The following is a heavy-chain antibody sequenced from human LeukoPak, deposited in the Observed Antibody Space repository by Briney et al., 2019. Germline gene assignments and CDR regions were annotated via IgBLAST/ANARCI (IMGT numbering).Heavy chain of an antibody. J-gene: IGHJ4*02. CDR1: GFTFSDYY. V-gene: IGHV3-11*01. CDR3: AKNNPQDYYGSGSYSVY. D-gene: IGHD3-10*01. Sequence: GGSLRLSCAASGFTFSDYYMSWIRQAPGKGLEWVSYISSSGSTIYYADSVKGRFTISGGNAKNTLYLQMNSLRAEDTAVYYCAKNNPQDYYGSGSYSVYWGQGTLVTVSS. CDR2: ISSSGSTI.